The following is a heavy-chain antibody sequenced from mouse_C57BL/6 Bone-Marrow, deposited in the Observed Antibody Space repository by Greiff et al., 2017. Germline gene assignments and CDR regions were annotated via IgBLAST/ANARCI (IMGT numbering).Heavy chain of an antibody. D-gene: IGHD1-1*01. CDR2: IDPSDSYT. J-gene: IGHJ2*01. CDR1: GYTFTSYW. Sequence: QVQLQQPGAELVMPGASVKLSCKASGYTFTSYWMHWVKQRPGQGLEWIGEIDPSDSYTNYNQKFKGKSTLTVDKSSSTAYMPLSSLTSEDSAVYYCARDYYGSSLYFDYWGRGTTLTVSS. CDR3: ARDYYGSSLYFDY. V-gene: IGHV1-69*01.